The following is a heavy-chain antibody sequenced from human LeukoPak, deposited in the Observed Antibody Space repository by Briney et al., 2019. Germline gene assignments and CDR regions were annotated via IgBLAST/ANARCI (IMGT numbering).Heavy chain of an antibody. CDR1: GFTLSTYA. J-gene: IGHJ4*02. D-gene: IGHD1-20*01. CDR2: ISGTGFTT. V-gene: IGHV3-23*01. Sequence: GGSLRLSCAASGFTLSTYAMHWVRQGPGKGLEWVAYISGTGFTTYYADSVKGRFTISSDSSKNTLFLQMNSLRAEDTAIYYCAKDGYNWIAFDDWGQGTLVTVSS. CDR3: AKDGYNWIAFDD.